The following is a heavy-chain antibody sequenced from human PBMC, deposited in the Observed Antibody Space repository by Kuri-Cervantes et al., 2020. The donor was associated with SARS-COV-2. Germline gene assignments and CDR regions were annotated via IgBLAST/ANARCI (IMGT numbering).Heavy chain of an antibody. CDR1: NASISSYY. J-gene: IGHJ6*03. D-gene: IGHD6-19*01. V-gene: IGHV4-59*12. Sequence: GSLRLSCTVSNASISSYYWSWIRQPPGKGLEWIGYIPHSRGTNYNPSLKSRVTISRDTSKNQFSLNLTSVTAADTAVYYCARLRRHNNGWFATGYYMDVWGKGTTVTVSS. CDR3: ARLRRHNNGWFATGYYMDV. CDR2: IPHSRGT.